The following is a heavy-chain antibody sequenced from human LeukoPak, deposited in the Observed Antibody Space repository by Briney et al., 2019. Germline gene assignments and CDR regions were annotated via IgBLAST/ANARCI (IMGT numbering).Heavy chain of an antibody. CDR3: ARRYSSGWVFDS. D-gene: IGHD6-19*01. CDR2: FSHGGSP. V-gene: IGHV4-59*01. Sequence: SETLSLTCKVSGASISNYFWSWIRRPPGKGLEWIGYFSHGGSPKYNPSLRSRVTILEDTAKNQLSLKLTSVTPADTGVYYCARRYSSGWVFDSWGRGTLVTVSS. J-gene: IGHJ4*02. CDR1: GASISNYF.